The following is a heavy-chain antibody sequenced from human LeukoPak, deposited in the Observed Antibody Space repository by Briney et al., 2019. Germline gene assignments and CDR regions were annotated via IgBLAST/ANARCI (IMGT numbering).Heavy chain of an antibody. CDR1: GYTFTNYY. V-gene: IGHV1-46*01. J-gene: IGHJ4*02. CDR3: APYTPSRAQGVSDY. D-gene: IGHD3-10*01. Sequence: ASVKVSCKASGYTFTNYYMHWVRQAPGQGLEWMGLIHPNDGDTKYTQEFQDRVTMTRDTSTSTVYMELTSLRSEDTAVYYCAPYTPSRAQGVSDYWGQGTLVTVSS. CDR2: IHPNDGDT.